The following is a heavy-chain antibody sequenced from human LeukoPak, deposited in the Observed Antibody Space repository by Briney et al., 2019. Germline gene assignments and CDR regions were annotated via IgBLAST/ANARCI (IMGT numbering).Heavy chain of an antibody. CDR1: GFTCSSYA. V-gene: IGHV3-23*01. Sequence: GGSLRLSCAASGFTCSSYAMSWVRQAPGKGLEWVSAISGSGGSTYYADSVKGRFTISRDNSKNTLYLQMNSLRAEDTAVYYCAKPGGSGSYYFNSLDYWGQGTLVTVSS. D-gene: IGHD3-10*01. CDR3: AKPGGSGSYYFNSLDY. CDR2: ISGSGGST. J-gene: IGHJ4*02.